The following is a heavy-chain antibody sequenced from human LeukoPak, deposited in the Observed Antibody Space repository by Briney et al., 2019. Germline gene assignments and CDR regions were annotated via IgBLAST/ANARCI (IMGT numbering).Heavy chain of an antibody. Sequence: SETLSLTCTVSGGSVSSGSYYWSWIRQPPGKGLEWIGYIYYSGSTNYNPSLKSRVTISVETSKNQFSLKLSSVTAADTAVYYCARAMRITAAGTFYFDYWGQGTLVTVSS. CDR3: ARAMRITAAGTFYFDY. CDR2: IYYSGST. V-gene: IGHV4-61*01. D-gene: IGHD6-25*01. CDR1: GGSVSSGSYY. J-gene: IGHJ4*02.